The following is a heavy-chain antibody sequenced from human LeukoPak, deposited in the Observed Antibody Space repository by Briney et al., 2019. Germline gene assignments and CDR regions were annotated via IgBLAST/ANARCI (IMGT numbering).Heavy chain of an antibody. D-gene: IGHD3-3*01. V-gene: IGHV3-23*01. Sequence: GGSLRLSCAASGFTSSSYAMSWVRQAPGKGLEGVSAISGSGGSTYYADSVNGRCTISRDNSKNTLYLQMNSLREDDTAVYYCAIIDGVGPNDYWGPGTLVTVSS. CDR2: ISGSGGST. CDR3: AIIDGVGPNDY. J-gene: IGHJ4*02. CDR1: GFTSSSYA.